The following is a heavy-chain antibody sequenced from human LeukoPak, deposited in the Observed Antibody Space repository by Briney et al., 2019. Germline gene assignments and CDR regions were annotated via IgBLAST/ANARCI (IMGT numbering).Heavy chain of an antibody. V-gene: IGHV1-2*02. CDR3: ASRPSIAVGHFDY. CDR2: INPNSGGT. D-gene: IGHD6-19*01. Sequence: GASVKVSCKASGYTFTGYYMHWVRQAPGQGLEWMGWINPNSGGTNYAQKFQGRVTMTRDTSISTAYMELSRLRSDDTAVYYCASRPSIAVGHFDYWGQGTLVTVSS. J-gene: IGHJ4*02. CDR1: GYTFTGYY.